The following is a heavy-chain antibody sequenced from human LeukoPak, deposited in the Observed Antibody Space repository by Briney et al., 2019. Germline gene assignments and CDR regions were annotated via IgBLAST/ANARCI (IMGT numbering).Heavy chain of an antibody. J-gene: IGHJ4*02. CDR3: ARDGGTAAGTSLLGY. Sequence: SVKVSCKASGYTFTSYGISWVRQAPGQGLEWMGGIIPIFGTANYAQKFQGRVTITADKSTSTAYMELSSLRSEDTAVYYCARDGGTAAGTSLLGYWGQGTLVTVSS. CDR1: GYTFTSYG. D-gene: IGHD6-13*01. V-gene: IGHV1-69*06. CDR2: IIPIFGTA.